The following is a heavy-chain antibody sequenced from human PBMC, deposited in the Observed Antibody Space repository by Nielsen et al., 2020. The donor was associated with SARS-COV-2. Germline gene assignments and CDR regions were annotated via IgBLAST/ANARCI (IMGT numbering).Heavy chain of an antibody. V-gene: IGHV1-3*01. D-gene: IGHD2-15*01. CDR1: GYTFSSYG. CDR3: AMGFGSWSGPGY. J-gene: IGHJ1*01. CDR2: IDGGKANT. Sequence: ASVKVSCKASGYTFSSYGIHWVRQAPGQRLEWMGWIDGGKANTKYSQNFQGRVSIIRDTSASTAYMELSSLRSEDTAVYYCAMGFGSWSGPGYWGQGTLVTVSS.